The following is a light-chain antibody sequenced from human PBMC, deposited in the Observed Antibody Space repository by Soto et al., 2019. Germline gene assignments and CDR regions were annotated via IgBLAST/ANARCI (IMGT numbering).Light chain of an antibody. Sequence: QSALTQPPSASGSPGQSVTISCTGTSSDVGAYNFVSWYQQHPGKAPKLMIYEVSKRPSGVPDRFSGSKSGNTASLTVSGLQAEDEADYYCTSNAVSNTYVFGTGTKVTVL. V-gene: IGLV2-8*01. CDR1: SSDVGAYNF. CDR3: TSNAVSNTYV. CDR2: EVS. J-gene: IGLJ1*01.